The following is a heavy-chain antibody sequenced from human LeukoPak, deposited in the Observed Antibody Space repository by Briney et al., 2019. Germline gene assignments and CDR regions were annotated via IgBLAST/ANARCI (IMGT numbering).Heavy chain of an antibody. D-gene: IGHD4-17*01. Sequence: ASVKVSCKASGYTFTSYAMHWVRQAPGQRLEWMGWINASNGNTKYSQKFQGRVTITRDTSASTAYMELSSLRSEDTAVYYCARESHYGDFDYWGQGTLVTVSS. CDR1: GYTFTSYA. CDR3: ARESHYGDFDY. CDR2: INASNGNT. V-gene: IGHV1-3*01. J-gene: IGHJ4*02.